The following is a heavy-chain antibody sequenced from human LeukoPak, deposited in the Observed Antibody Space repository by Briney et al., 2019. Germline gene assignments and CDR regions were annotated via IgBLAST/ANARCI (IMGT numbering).Heavy chain of an antibody. CDR2: ILGSGRNT. Sequence: PGGSLRLSCAASGFTFNNYAMIWVRQAPGKGLEWVSGILGSGRNTYYAESVKGRFTISRDNSKNTLYLQMNSLRAEDTAVYYCAPQAARIRPYYFDYWGQGTLVTVSS. J-gene: IGHJ4*02. D-gene: IGHD6-6*01. CDR3: APQAARIRPYYFDY. CDR1: GFTFNNYA. V-gene: IGHV3-23*01.